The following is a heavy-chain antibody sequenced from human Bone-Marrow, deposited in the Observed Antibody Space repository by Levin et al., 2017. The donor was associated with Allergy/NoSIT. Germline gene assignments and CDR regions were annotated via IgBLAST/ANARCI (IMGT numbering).Heavy chain of an antibody. D-gene: IGHD5-18*01. Sequence: SFPQLVKPTQTLTLTCLFSGFSLSTSGVGVSWILPPPFSSLSFLSLLSFSYDLRYNPSLKSRLTITKDTSKNQVVLTLTNVDPVDTATYFCAHSQSLRPGLPGYNYGPFDFWGQGTLVIVSS. J-gene: IGHJ4*02. CDR3: AHSQSLRPGLPGYNYGPFDF. CDR2: LSFSYDL. CDR1: GFSLSTSGVG. V-gene: IGHV2-5*01.